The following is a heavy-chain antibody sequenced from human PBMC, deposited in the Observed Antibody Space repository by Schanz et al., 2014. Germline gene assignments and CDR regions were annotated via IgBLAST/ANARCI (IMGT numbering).Heavy chain of an antibody. D-gene: IGHD1-26*01. CDR1: GDSISSAY. CDR2: IYYRGNT. Sequence: QVQLQESGPGLVEPSQTLSLTCTVSGDSISSAYWSWIRQHPGKGLEWIGFIYYRGNTYYNPSLKSRVSISLDPSKTQFFLNLNSLTVADTAVYYCARVPEPGWFDPWGQGTLVTVSS. J-gene: IGHJ5*02. V-gene: IGHV4-31*03. CDR3: ARVPEPGWFDP.